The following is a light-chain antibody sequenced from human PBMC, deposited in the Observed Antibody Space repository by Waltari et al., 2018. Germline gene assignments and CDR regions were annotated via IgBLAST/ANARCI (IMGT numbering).Light chain of an antibody. CDR1: SGSVSSTSY. J-gene: IGLJ3*02. V-gene: IGLV8-61*01. Sequence: QTVVTQEPSLSVSPGGTVTLTCALSSGSVSSTSYATWYQQTPGHAPRTLVYNASSRSSGVPDRFSGSILGNKAALTITGAQADDESDYYCSLYTGSGIWVFGGGTKLTVL. CDR2: NAS. CDR3: SLYTGSGIWV.